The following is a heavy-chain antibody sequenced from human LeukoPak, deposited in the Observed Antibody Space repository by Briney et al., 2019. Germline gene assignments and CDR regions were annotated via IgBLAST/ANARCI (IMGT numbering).Heavy chain of an antibody. CDR1: GSIFSSYG. J-gene: IGHJ5*02. Sequence: GGSLRLSCAASGSIFSSYGMHWVRQAPGKGLEWVAFIRHDGSNKYYADSMKGRFTISRDNSKNTLYLQMNSLRAEDTAVYYCAKGGSGYFWDWFDPWGQGTLVTVSS. D-gene: IGHD5-12*01. CDR3: AKGGSGYFWDWFDP. CDR2: IRHDGSNK. V-gene: IGHV3-30*02.